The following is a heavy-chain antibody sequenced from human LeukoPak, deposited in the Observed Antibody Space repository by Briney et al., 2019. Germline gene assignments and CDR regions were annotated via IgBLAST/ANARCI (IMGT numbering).Heavy chain of an antibody. D-gene: IGHD3-10*01. V-gene: IGHV3-30-3*01. CDR3: AGDQAIRGYGSGSYWSPYYYYYGMDV. CDR1: GFTFSSYA. J-gene: IGHJ6*02. CDR2: ISYDGSNK. Sequence: GRSLRLSCAASGFTFSSYAMHWVRQAPGKGLEWVAVISYDGSNKYYADSVKGRFTTSRDNSKNTLYLQMNSLRAEDTAVYYCAGDQAIRGYGSGSYWSPYYYYYGMDVWGQGTTVTVSS.